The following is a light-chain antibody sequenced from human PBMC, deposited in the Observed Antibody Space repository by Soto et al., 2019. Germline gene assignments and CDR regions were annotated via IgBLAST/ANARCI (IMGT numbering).Light chain of an antibody. Sequence: DIVMTQSPLSLPVTPGEAASISCRSSQSLLHKNGNNYFNWYLQKPGQSPQLLIYMGFRRASGVPDRFSGSGSGTYFTLQISRVEAEDAGVYYYMQSLHTPRTFRHGTKLDIK. J-gene: IGKJ1*01. CDR1: QSLLHKNGNNY. CDR2: MGF. CDR3: MQSLHTPRT. V-gene: IGKV2-28*01.